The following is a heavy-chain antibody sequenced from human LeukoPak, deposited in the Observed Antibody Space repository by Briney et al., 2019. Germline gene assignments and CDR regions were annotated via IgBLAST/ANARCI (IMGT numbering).Heavy chain of an antibody. CDR1: GYTVTSYG. CDR3: ARASRDGYNYDY. J-gene: IGHJ4*02. CDR2: ISVYNGNT. V-gene: IGHV1-18*01. D-gene: IGHD5-24*01. Sequence: ASVKVSCKASGYTVTSYGISWVRQAPGQGLEWMGWISVYNGNTNYAQKVQGRVTMTTDTSTSTAYMELRSLRSDDTAVYYCARASRDGYNYDYWGQGTLVTVSS.